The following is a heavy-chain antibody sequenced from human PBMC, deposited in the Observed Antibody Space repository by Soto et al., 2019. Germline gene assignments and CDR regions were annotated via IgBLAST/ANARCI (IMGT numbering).Heavy chain of an antibody. D-gene: IGHD6-19*01. CDR1: GFTFSNAW. Sequence: GGSLRLSCAASGFTFSNAWMNWVRQAPGKGLEWVGRIKSKTDGGTTDNAAPVKGRFTISVEDSKNTPYLQMNSLKTEDPARYYCTTEEWTGYSSGWFVKRLYYFDYWGQGTLVTVSS. J-gene: IGHJ4*02. CDR2: IKSKTDGGTT. V-gene: IGHV3-15*07. CDR3: TTEEWTGYSSGWFVKRLYYFDY.